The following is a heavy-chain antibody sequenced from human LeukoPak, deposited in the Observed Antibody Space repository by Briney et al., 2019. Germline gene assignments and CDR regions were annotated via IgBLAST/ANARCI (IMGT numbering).Heavy chain of an antibody. CDR1: GFTFSSYS. V-gene: IGHV3-21*01. CDR3: ARVRGVSSDPPGEFDY. J-gene: IGHJ4*02. Sequence: GGSLRLSCAASGFTFSSYSMNWVRQAPGKGLEWVSSISSSSSYIYYADSVKGRFTISRDNAKNSLYLQMNSLRAEDTAVYYCARVRGVSSDPPGEFDYWGQGTLVTVSS. CDR2: ISSSSSYI. D-gene: IGHD6-19*01.